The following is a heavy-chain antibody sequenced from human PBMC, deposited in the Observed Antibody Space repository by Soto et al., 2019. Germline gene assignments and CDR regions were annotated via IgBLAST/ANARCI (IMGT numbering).Heavy chain of an antibody. V-gene: IGHV1-46*01. Sequence: QVQLVQSGAEVKKPGASVKVSCKASGYTFTSYYMHWVRQAPGQGLEWMGIINPSGGSTSYAQKFQGGVTMTRDTATSTVYMELSSLRSEDTAVYYCARDLGTYYYGSGSYYNGDDAFDIWGQGTMVTVSS. CDR2: INPSGGST. CDR1: GYTFTSYY. J-gene: IGHJ3*02. CDR3: ARDLGTYYYGSGSYYNGDDAFDI. D-gene: IGHD3-10*01.